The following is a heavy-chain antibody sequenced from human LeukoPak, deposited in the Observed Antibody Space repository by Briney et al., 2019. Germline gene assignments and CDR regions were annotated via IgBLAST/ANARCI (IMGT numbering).Heavy chain of an antibody. V-gene: IGHV4-59*01. CDR1: GGSISSYY. Sequence: SETLSLTCTVSGGSISSYYWSWIRQPPGKGLEWIGYIYYSGSTNYNPSLKSRVTISVDTSKNQFSLKLSSVTAADTAVYYCARVRRSYYYYMDVWGKGTTVTISS. CDR3: ARVRRSYYYYMDV. CDR2: IYYSGST. J-gene: IGHJ6*03.